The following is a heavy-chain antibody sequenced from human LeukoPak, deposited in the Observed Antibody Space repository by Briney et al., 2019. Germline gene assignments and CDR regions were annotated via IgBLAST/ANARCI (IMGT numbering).Heavy chain of an antibody. CDR3: ARAPLTIFGVVMPFDP. CDR2: IYYSGST. Sequence: PSQTLCLTCTVSGGSISSGDYYWSCIRQPPGKCLEWIEYIYYSGSTYYNPSLKSRVTISVDTSKNQFSLKLSSVTAADTAVYYCARAPLTIFGVVMPFDPWGQGTLVTVSS. V-gene: IGHV4-30-4*01. D-gene: IGHD3-3*01. CDR1: GGSISSGDYY. J-gene: IGHJ5*02.